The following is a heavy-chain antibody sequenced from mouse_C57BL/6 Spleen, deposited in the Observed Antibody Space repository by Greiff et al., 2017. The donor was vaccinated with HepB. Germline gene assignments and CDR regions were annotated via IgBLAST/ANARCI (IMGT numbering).Heavy chain of an antibody. J-gene: IGHJ2*01. V-gene: IGHV1-5*01. Sequence: VQLQQSGTVLARPGASVKMSCKTSGYTFTSYWMHWVKQRPGQGLEWIGAIYPGNSDTSYNQKFKGKAKLTAATSASTAYMELSSLTNEDSAVYYCTRVITTVVAFSFGDWGQGATLS. CDR3: TRVITTVVAFSFGD. CDR1: GYTFTSYW. CDR2: IYPGNSDT. D-gene: IGHD1-1*01.